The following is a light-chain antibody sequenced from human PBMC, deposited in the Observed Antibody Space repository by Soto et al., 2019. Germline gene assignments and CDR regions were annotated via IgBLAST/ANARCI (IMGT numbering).Light chain of an antibody. J-gene: IGLJ1*01. CDR1: SSDVGGYNY. V-gene: IGLV2-11*01. Sequence: QSALTQPRSVSGSPGQSVSISCTGTSSDVGGYNYVSWYQQHPGKAPKVMIYDVNKRPSGVPDRFSGSKSGNTASLTISGLQSEDEADYYCCSYAGRYIYVFGNGTKVTVL. CDR2: DVN. CDR3: CSYAGRYIYV.